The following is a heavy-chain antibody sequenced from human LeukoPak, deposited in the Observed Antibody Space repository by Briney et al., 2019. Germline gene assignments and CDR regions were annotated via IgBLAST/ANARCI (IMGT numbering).Heavy chain of an antibody. Sequence: GGSLRLSCAASGFTFNNYDMSWVRQAPGKGLEWVSAISGSGGSTYYADSVKGRFTISRDNSKNTLYLQMNSLRAEDTAVYYCAKLTHYGSGSSNWFDPWGQGTLVTVSS. D-gene: IGHD3-10*01. V-gene: IGHV3-23*01. J-gene: IGHJ5*02. CDR3: AKLTHYGSGSSNWFDP. CDR2: ISGSGGST. CDR1: GFTFNNYD.